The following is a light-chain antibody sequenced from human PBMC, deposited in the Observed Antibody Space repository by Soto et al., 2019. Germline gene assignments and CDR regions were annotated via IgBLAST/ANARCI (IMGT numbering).Light chain of an antibody. CDR1: QSVSSSY. CDR2: GAS. J-gene: IGKJ3*01. CDR3: QQYGSSPFT. V-gene: IGKV3-20*01. Sequence: EIVLTQSPGTLSLSPGERATLSCRASQSVSSSYLAWYQQKPGQAPRLLIYGASSRATGIPDRFSGSGSGTDFSLTISRLEPEDFAVYYCQQYGSSPFTFGPGTKVYSK.